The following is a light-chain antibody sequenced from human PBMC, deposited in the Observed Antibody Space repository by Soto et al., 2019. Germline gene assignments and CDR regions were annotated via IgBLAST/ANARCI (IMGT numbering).Light chain of an antibody. CDR3: AAWDDSLNGVV. Sequence: QSVLTQPPSASGTPGQRVTISCSGSSSNIGSHTVNWYQQLPGTAPKLLIYGNNQRPSGVPDRFSDSKSGTSASLAISGLQSEDEADYYCAAWDDSLNGVVFGGGTKLTVL. CDR2: GNN. J-gene: IGLJ2*01. CDR1: SSNIGSHT. V-gene: IGLV1-44*01.